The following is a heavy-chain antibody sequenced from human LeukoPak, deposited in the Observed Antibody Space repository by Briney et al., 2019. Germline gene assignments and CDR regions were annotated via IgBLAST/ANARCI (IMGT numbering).Heavy chain of an antibody. CDR3: AKERCRSTSCYRFFDY. V-gene: IGHV3-30*02. J-gene: IGHJ4*02. D-gene: IGHD2-2*01. CDR2: IWYGGSNK. CDR1: GFTFSSYG. Sequence: GGSLRLSCAASGFTFSSYGMHWVRQAPGKGLEWVAVIWYGGSNKYYADSVKGRFTISRDDSKNPLYLQMNSLRAEDTAVYYCAKERCRSTSCYRFFDYWGQGTLVTVSS.